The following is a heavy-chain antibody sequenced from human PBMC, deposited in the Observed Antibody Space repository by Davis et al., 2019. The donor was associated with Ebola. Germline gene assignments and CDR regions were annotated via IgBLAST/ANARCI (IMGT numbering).Heavy chain of an antibody. CDR1: GYTFTSYA. J-gene: IGHJ4*02. Sequence: ASVKVSCKASGYTFTSYAMHWVRQAPGQRLEWMGWINAGNGNTKYSQKFQGRVTITRDTSASTAYMELSSLRSEDTAVYYCAISYGDYALFDYWGQGTLVTVSS. V-gene: IGHV1-3*01. CDR2: INAGNGNT. CDR3: AISYGDYALFDY. D-gene: IGHD4-17*01.